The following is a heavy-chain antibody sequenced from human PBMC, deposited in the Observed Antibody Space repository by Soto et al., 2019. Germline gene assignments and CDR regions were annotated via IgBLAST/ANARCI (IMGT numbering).Heavy chain of an antibody. J-gene: IGHJ5*02. D-gene: IGHD1-26*01. Sequence: GGSLRLSCAASGFTFSSYSMNWVRQAPGKGLEWVSSISSSSSYIYYADSVKGRFTISRDNAKNSLYLQMNSLRAEDTAVYYCARDLESNSGWFDPWGQGTLVTVSS. CDR2: ISSSSSYI. V-gene: IGHV3-21*01. CDR1: GFTFSSYS. CDR3: ARDLESNSGWFDP.